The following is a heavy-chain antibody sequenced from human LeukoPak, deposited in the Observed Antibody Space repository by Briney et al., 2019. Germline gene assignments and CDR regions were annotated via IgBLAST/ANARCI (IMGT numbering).Heavy chain of an antibody. J-gene: IGHJ4*02. CDR2: ISSSGSTI. V-gene: IGHV3-48*03. Sequence: GGSLRLSCAASGFTFSSYEMNWVRQAPGKGLEWVSYISSSGSTIYYADSVKGRFTISRDNSKNTLFLHMNSLRAEDTAVYSCAKGYYGSGSYGWFDYWGQGTLVTVSS. CDR1: GFTFSSYE. CDR3: AKGYYGSGSYGWFDY. D-gene: IGHD3-10*01.